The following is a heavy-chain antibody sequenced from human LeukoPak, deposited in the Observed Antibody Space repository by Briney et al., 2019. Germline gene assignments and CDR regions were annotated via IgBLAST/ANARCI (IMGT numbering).Heavy chain of an antibody. Sequence: GGSLRLSCAASGFTFSSYAMHWVRQAPGKGLEWVAVISYDGSNKYYADSVKGRFTISRDNSKNTLYLQMNSLRAEDTAVYYCARDDGYQLPLDYWGQGTLVTVSS. D-gene: IGHD2-2*01. CDR3: ARDDGYQLPLDY. CDR1: GFTFSSYA. J-gene: IGHJ4*02. V-gene: IGHV3-30*04. CDR2: ISYDGSNK.